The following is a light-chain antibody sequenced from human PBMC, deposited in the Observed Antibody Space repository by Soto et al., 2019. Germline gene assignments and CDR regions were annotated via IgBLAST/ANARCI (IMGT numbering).Light chain of an antibody. J-gene: IGLJ2*01. CDR3: QSYDSSLSAHVV. CDR2: GNT. V-gene: IGLV1-40*01. CDR1: SSNIGAGYD. Sequence: QAVVTQPPSVSGAPGQRVTISCTGSSSNIGAGYDVHWYQQVPGTAPKLLISGNTNRPSGVPDRFSGSKSGTSASLAITGLQAEDEADYYCQSYDSSLSAHVVFGGGTKLTVL.